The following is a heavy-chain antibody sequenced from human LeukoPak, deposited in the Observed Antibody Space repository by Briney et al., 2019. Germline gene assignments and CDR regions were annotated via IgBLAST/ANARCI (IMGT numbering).Heavy chain of an antibody. Sequence: GRSLRLSCAASGFTFSSYAMHWVRQAPGKGLEWVAVISYDGSNKYYADSVKGRFTISRDNSKNTLYLQVNSLRAEDTAVYYCARSPYYYDSSGYYLHWGQGTLVTVSS. CDR1: GFTFSSYA. D-gene: IGHD3-22*01. CDR2: ISYDGSNK. CDR3: ARSPYYYDSSGYYLH. V-gene: IGHV3-30-3*01. J-gene: IGHJ4*02.